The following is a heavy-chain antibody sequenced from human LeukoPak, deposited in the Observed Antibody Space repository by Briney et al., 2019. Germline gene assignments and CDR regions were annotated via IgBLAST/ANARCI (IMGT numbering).Heavy chain of an antibody. J-gene: IGHJ4*02. V-gene: IGHV3-23*01. CDR2: ISGSGGST. D-gene: IGHD3-22*01. CDR3: AKDPAYYYDSSGYYNPPHFDY. Sequence: GGSLRLSCAASGFTFSSYAMSWVRQAPGKGLEWVSAISGSGGSTYYADSVKGRFTISRDNSKNTLYLQMNSLRAEDTAVYYCAKDPAYYYDSSGYYNPPHFDYWGQGTLVTVSS. CDR1: GFTFSSYA.